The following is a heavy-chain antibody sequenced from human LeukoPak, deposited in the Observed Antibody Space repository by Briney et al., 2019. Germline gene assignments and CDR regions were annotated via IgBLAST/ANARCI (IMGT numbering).Heavy chain of an antibody. Sequence: ASVTVSCMASGYTFTVYYMHWGREAPGQGGEWMGWINPNSAGTNYAQKFQGRVTMTRDTSISTAYMELSRLRSDDTAVYYCARGDRHGSGSHTGFDPWGQGTLVTVSS. J-gene: IGHJ5*02. CDR3: ARGDRHGSGSHTGFDP. CDR2: INPNSAGT. V-gene: IGHV1-2*02. D-gene: IGHD3-10*01. CDR1: GYTFTVYY.